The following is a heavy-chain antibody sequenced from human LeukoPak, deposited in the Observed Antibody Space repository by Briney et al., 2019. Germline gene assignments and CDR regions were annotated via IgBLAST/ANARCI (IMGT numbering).Heavy chain of an antibody. D-gene: IGHD1-26*01. CDR2: IFYSGST. J-gene: IGHJ4*02. V-gene: IGHV4-39*07. CDR3: ARRDSGSYYEYKRDFDY. CDR1: GGSISTSSYY. Sequence: KPSETLSLTCTVSGGSISTSSYYWGWVRQPPGKGLEWIGNIFYSGSTYYNPSLKSRVTISVDTSKNQFSLKLSSVTAADTAVYYCARRDSGSYYEYKRDFDYWGQGTLVTVSS.